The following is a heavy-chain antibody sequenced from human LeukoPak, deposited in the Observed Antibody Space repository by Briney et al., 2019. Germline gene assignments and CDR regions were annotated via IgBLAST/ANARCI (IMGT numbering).Heavy chain of an antibody. J-gene: IGHJ4*02. CDR2: IWYDGSNK. Sequence: GGSLRLSCAASGFTFSNAWMSWVRQAPGKGLEWVAVIWYDGSNKYYADSVKGRFTISRDNSKDTLYLQMNSLRAEDTAVYYCARHGRVTASFDYWGQGTLVTVSS. D-gene: IGHD2-21*02. CDR3: ARHGRVTASFDY. V-gene: IGHV3-33*08. CDR1: GFTFSNAW.